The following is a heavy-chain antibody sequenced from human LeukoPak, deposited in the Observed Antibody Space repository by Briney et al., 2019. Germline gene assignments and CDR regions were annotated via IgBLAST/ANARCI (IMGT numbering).Heavy chain of an antibody. V-gene: IGHV1-8*01. D-gene: IGHD2-8*01. CDR3: VRLGVSPVGVGEDWFDP. CDR2: MNPNSGNT. J-gene: IGHJ5*02. Sequence: ASVKVSCKASGFTFTSYDINWVRQATGQAFEWMGWMNPNSGNTGYAQKFQGRLTLTSDTSKSTAYMEMSSLTSEDTAVYYCVRLGVSPVGVGEDWFDPWGQGTQVTVSS. CDR1: GFTFTSYD.